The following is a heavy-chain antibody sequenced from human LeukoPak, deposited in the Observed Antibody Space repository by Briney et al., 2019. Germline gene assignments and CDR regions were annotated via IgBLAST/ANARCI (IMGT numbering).Heavy chain of an antibody. CDR2: INPSGGST. D-gene: IGHD5-24*01. CDR1: GYTFTSYY. J-gene: IGHJ4*02. CDR3: ARDRLSGDGYNDYFDS. Sequence: ASVTVSCKASGYTFTSYYMHWVRQAPGQGQEWMGIINPSGGSTTYAQKFQGTFTMTRDTSTSTFYMDLSSLRSEDTAVYYCARDRLSGDGYNDYFDSWGQGTLVTVSS. V-gene: IGHV1-46*01.